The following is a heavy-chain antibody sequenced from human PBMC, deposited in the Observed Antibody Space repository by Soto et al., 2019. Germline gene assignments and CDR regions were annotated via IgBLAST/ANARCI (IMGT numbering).Heavy chain of an antibody. J-gene: IGHJ4*02. V-gene: IGHV4-31*03. CDR1: GGSISSGGYY. Sequence: SETLSLTCTVSGGSISSGGYYWSWIRQHPGKGLEWIGYIYYSGSTYYNPSLKSRVTISVDTSKNQFSLKLSSVTAADTAVYYCARVYNWNYSLWGQRTLVTVSS. CDR2: IYYSGST. CDR3: ARVYNWNYSL. D-gene: IGHD1-1*01.